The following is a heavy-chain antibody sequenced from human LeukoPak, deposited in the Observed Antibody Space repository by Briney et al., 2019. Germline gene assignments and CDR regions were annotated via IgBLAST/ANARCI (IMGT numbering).Heavy chain of an antibody. Sequence: PGGSLRLSCVASGFLFKNYGMHWVHQTPGKGLEWVTFIRYDGGNEYYADSVKGRFTISRDNSKSTLYLQMNSLRAEDTAVYYCARDCTNGVCYGDLDYWGQGTLVTVSS. CDR2: IRYDGGNE. J-gene: IGHJ4*02. V-gene: IGHV3-30*02. CDR3: ARDCTNGVCYGDLDY. CDR1: GFLFKNYG. D-gene: IGHD2-8*01.